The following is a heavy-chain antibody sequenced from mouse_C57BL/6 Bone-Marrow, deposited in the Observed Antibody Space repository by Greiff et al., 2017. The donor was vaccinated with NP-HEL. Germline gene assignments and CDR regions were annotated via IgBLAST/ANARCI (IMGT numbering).Heavy chain of an antibody. CDR3: AREFITTVVSCDF. CDR1: GYTFTSYW. D-gene: IGHD1-1*01. CDR2: IDPSDSYT. Sequence: VQLQQPGAELVMPGASVKLSCKASGYTFTSYWMHWVKQRPGQGLEWIGEIDPSDSYTNYNQKFKGKSTLTVDKSSSTAYMQLSSLTSEDSAVYYCAREFITTVVSCDFGGQGTTLTVSA. J-gene: IGHJ2*01. V-gene: IGHV1-69*01.